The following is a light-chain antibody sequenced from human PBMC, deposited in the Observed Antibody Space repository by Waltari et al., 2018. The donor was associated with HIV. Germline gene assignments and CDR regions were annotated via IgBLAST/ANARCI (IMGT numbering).Light chain of an antibody. Sequence: NFILTQPHSVSESPGKTVTISCTRSGGNIASYYVQWYQQRPDSAPTTVIYEDTKRPSGFPVRFSGSIDSSSNSASLTISGLQTDDEADYYCQSYYLNIVVFGGGTKLTVL. J-gene: IGLJ2*01. V-gene: IGLV6-57*04. CDR1: GGNIASYY. CDR2: EDT. CDR3: QSYYLNIVV.